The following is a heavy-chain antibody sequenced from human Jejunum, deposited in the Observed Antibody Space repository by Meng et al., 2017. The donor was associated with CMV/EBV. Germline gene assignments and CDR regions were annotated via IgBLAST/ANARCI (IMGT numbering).Heavy chain of an antibody. D-gene: IGHD3-3*01. Sequence: GYTFTNYALSWGRQAPGQGLEWMGRISAFNGLPNYAQKFQGRVTMTTDTSASTAYMELRSLRSDDTAVYYCARDLRFLGRSYGMDVWGQGTTVTVSS. CDR1: GYTFTNYA. V-gene: IGHV1-18*01. CDR3: ARDLRFLGRSYGMDV. J-gene: IGHJ6*02. CDR2: ISAFNGLP.